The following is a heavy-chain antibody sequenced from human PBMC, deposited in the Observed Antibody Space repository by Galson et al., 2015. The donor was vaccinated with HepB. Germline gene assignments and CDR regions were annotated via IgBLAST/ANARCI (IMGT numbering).Heavy chain of an antibody. CDR1: GFSLSTSGMR. CDR3: ARTLYYYGSGSSVWFDP. V-gene: IGHV2-70*04. Sequence: ALVKPTQTLTLTCTFSGFSLSTSGMRVSWIRQPPGKALEWLARIDWDDDKFYSTSLKTRLTISKDTSKNQVVLTMTNMDPVDTATYYCARTLYYYGSGSSVWFDPWGQGTLVTVSS. J-gene: IGHJ5*02. CDR2: IDWDDDK. D-gene: IGHD3-10*01.